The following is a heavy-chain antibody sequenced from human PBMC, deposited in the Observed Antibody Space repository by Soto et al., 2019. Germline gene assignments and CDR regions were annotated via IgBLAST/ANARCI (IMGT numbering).Heavy chain of an antibody. J-gene: IGHJ6*03. CDR3: ARGEIYYYYTDV. CDR1: GFTVSSNY. CDR2: IYSGGST. V-gene: IGHV3-66*01. Sequence: GGSLRLSCAASGFTVSSNYMSWVRQAPGKGLEWVSVIYSGGSTYYADSVKGRFTISRDNSKNTLYLQMNSLRAEDTAVYYCARGEIYYYYTDVWGKGTTVTVSS.